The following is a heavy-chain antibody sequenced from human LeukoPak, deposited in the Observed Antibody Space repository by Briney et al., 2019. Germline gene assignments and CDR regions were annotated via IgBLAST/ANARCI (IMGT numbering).Heavy chain of an antibody. D-gene: IGHD6-25*01. Sequence: GGSLRLSCSASGFTFSSYAMSWVRQAPGKGLEWVSSVNDGGDNTYYADYLRGRFTVSRDNSRNTLYLQMNSLRDEDTAVFYCARRAFSGSDYWGQGTLVTVSS. CDR3: ARRAFSGSDY. J-gene: IGHJ4*02. V-gene: IGHV3-23*01. CDR1: GFTFSSYA. CDR2: VNDGGDNT.